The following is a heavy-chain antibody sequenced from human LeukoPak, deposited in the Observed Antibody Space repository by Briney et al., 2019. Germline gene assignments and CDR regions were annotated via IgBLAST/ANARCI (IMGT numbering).Heavy chain of an antibody. D-gene: IGHD4-17*01. J-gene: IGHJ4*02. V-gene: IGHV4-59*12. CDR1: GASITSYY. CDR3: ARDLRYGAYFDY. Sequence: NSSETLSLTCTVSGASITSYYWNWIRQPPGKGLEWIGYFYYSGSDNYNPSLKSRVTMSVDTSKNQFSLKLSSVTAADTAVYYCARDLRYGAYFDYWGQGTLVTVSS. CDR2: FYYSGSD.